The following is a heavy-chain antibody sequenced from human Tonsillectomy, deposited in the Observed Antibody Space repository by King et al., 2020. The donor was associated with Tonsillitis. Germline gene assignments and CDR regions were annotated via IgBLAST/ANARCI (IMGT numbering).Heavy chain of an antibody. CDR1: GFTFSSYW. Sequence: VQLVESGGGLVQPGGSLRLSCAASGFTFSSYWIHWVRQAPGKGLVWVSCVNSDESITTYADSVKGRFTNSRDNAKNMLYLQMNSLRVEDTAVYYCARGGNYVWGSFTWGQGTLVTVSS. CDR3: ARGGNYVWGSFT. J-gene: IGHJ5*02. V-gene: IGHV3-74*01. CDR2: VNSDESIT. D-gene: IGHD3-16*01.